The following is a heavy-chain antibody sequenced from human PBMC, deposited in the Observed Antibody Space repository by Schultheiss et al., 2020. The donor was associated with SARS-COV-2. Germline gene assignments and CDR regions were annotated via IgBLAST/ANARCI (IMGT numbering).Heavy chain of an antibody. CDR3: ARDRGYSRGYGMDV. Sequence: GGSLRLSCAASGFTFSSYGMHWVRQAPGKGLEWVAVISYDGSNKYYADSVKGRFTIFRDNSKNTLYLQMNSLRAEDTAVYYCARDRGYSRGYGMDVWGQGTTVTVSS. V-gene: IGHV3-30*03. J-gene: IGHJ6*02. D-gene: IGHD4-11*01. CDR1: GFTFSSYG. CDR2: ISYDGSNK.